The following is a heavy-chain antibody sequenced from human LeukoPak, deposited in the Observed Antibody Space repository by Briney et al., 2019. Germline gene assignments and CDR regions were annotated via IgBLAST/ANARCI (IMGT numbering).Heavy chain of an antibody. V-gene: IGHV1-3*01. CDR3: ARDTYYYDSSGYYYWVY. CDR2: INAGNGNT. CDR1: GYTFTSYA. J-gene: IGHJ4*02. D-gene: IGHD3-22*01. Sequence: GASVKVSCKASGYTFTSYAMHWVRQAPGQRLEWMGWINAGNGNTKYSQKFQGRVTMTRDTSISTAYMELSRLRSDDTAVYYCARDTYYYDSSGYYYWVYWGQGTLVTVSS.